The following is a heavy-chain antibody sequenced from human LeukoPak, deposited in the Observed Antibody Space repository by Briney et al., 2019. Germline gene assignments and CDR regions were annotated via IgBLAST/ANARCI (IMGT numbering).Heavy chain of an antibody. CDR3: ARDLSGKYSSSSTTPIDY. CDR2: ISSSLSYI. D-gene: IGHD6-6*01. J-gene: IGHJ4*02. Sequence: PGXGLEWVSXISSSLSYIYYADSVKRRFTISRDNAKNSLYLQMNSLRAEDTAVYYCARDLSGKYSSSSTTPIDYWGQGTLVTVSS. V-gene: IGHV3-21*01.